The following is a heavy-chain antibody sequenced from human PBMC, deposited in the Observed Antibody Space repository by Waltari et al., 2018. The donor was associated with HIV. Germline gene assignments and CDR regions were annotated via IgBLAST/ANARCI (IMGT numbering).Heavy chain of an antibody. Sequence: EVQLVESGGGLVQPGGSLRLSCAASGFTFSSYSMNWVRQAPGKGLEWVSYISSSSSTIYYADSVKGRFTISRDNAKNSLYLQMNSLRAEDTAVYYCARRRGYSGSSDWGQGTLVTVSS. D-gene: IGHD1-26*01. V-gene: IGHV3-48*01. CDR3: ARRRGYSGSSD. CDR1: GFTFSSYS. CDR2: ISSSSSTI. J-gene: IGHJ1*01.